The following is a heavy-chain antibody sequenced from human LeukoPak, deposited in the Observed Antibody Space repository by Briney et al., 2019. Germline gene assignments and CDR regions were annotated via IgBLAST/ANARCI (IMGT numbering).Heavy chain of an antibody. D-gene: IGHD1-26*01. V-gene: IGHV1-2*02. CDR2: INPNSRGT. CDR1: GDTFTGYY. CDR3: ESVRESETYYGFDI. J-gene: IGHJ3*02. Sequence: ASVKVSCKASGDTFTGYYMHWVRQAPGQGLECMGWINPNSRGTKYTQKFEGRDTMTRDTSIKTDYMELSRLRSGDAAIYFCESVRESETYYGFDIWGQGTMVTVSS.